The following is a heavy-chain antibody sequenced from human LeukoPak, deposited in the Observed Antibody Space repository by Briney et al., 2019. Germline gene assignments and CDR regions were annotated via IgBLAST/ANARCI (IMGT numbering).Heavy chain of an antibody. J-gene: IGHJ3*02. V-gene: IGHV1-8*03. CDR2: MNPNSGNT. D-gene: IGHD4-11*01. CDR3: ARDSRFRGRAFDI. CDR1: GGTFSSYA. Sequence: ASVKVSCKASGGTFSSYAISWVRQAPGQGLEWTGWMNPNSGNTGYAQKFQGRVTITRNTSISTAYMELSSLRSEDTAVYYCARDSRFRGRAFDIWGQGTMVTVSS.